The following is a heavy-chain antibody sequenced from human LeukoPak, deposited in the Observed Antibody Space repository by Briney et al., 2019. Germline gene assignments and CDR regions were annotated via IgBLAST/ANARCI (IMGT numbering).Heavy chain of an antibody. J-gene: IGHJ4*02. V-gene: IGHV3-7*01. Sequence: GVSLTLSCAASGFTFSTYWMSWVRQAPGKGLEWVANIKQDGSEKYYVDSVKGRFTISRDNAKTSPYLQMNSLRAEDTAMYYCASDSAGNDYWGQGTLVTVSS. CDR1: GFTFSTYW. CDR3: ASDSAGNDY. CDR2: IKQDGSEK. D-gene: IGHD6-13*01.